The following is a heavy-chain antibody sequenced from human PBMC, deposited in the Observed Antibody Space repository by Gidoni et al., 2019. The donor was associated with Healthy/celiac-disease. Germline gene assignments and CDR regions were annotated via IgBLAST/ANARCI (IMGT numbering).Heavy chain of an antibody. D-gene: IGHD6-25*01. CDR2: IWYDGSNK. CDR1: GFTFSSYG. J-gene: IGHJ4*02. CDR3: ARVFVSSGVYYFDY. Sequence: QVQLVESGGGVVQPGRSLRLSCAASGFTFSSYGMHWVRQAPGKGLEWVAVIWYDGSNKYYADSVKGRFTISRDNSKNTLYLQMNSLRAEDTAVYYCARVFVSSGVYYFDYWGQGTLVTVSS. V-gene: IGHV3-33*01.